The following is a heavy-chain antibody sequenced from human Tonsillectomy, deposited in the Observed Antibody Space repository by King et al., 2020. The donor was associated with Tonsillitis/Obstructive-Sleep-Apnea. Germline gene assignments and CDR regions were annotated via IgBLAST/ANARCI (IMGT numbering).Heavy chain of an antibody. D-gene: IGHD6-13*01. J-gene: IGHJ3*02. V-gene: IGHV2-70*11. CDR1: GFSLSTSGMC. CDR3: ARILIAAAGGNDAFDI. CDR2: IDWDDDK. Sequence: VTLKESGPALVKPTQTLTLTCTFSGFSLSTSGMCVSWIRQPPGKALEWLARIDWDDDKYYSTSLKTRPTISKDTSKNQVVLTMTNMDPVDTATYYCARILIAAAGGNDAFDIWGQGTMVTVSS.